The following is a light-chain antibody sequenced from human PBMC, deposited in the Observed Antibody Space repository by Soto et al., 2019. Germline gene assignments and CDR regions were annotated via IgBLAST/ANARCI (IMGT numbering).Light chain of an antibody. CDR1: SVDVGGFEY. V-gene: IGLV2-14*03. Sequence: QSVLTQPASVSGSPGQSIAISCTGTSVDVGGFEYVSWYQQHPGKVPKLMIYDVNNRPSGVSNRFSGSKSGNTASLTISGLQAEDEADYFCSSYTSSNTYVFGTVTKVTV. CDR2: DVN. CDR3: SSYTSSNTYV. J-gene: IGLJ1*01.